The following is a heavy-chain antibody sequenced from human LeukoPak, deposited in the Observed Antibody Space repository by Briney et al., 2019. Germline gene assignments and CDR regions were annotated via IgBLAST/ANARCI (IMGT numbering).Heavy chain of an antibody. D-gene: IGHD5-18*01. V-gene: IGHV3-21*01. CDR3: ARDRESYGLRNYFDY. J-gene: IGHJ4*02. CDR1: GFTFSSYS. CDR2: ISSSSSYI. Sequence: GGSLRLSCAASGFTFSSYSMNWVRQAPGKGLEWVSSISSSSSYIYYADSVKGRFTISRDNAKNSLYLQTNSLRAEDTAVYYCARDRESYGLRNYFDYWGQGTLVTVSS.